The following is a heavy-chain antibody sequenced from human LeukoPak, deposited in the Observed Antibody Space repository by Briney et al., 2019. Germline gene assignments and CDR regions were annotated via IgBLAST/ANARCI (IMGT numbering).Heavy chain of an antibody. V-gene: IGHV1-18*01. D-gene: IGHD3-10*01. CDR3: ARDLGLRGVTNWFDP. Sequence: ASVKVSCKTSGYTFSDYGITWVRQAPGQGLEWIGWINPYNGNINSAQKLQGRVIMTTDTSTTTAHMELMSLTSDDTAVYYCARDLGLRGVTNWFDPWGQGTLVTVSS. CDR1: GYTFSDYG. CDR2: INPYNGNI. J-gene: IGHJ5*02.